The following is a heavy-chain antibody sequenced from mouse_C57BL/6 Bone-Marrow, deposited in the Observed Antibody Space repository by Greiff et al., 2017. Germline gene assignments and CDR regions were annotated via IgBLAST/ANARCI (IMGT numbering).Heavy chain of an antibody. D-gene: IGHD3-1*01. CDR2: ISYDGSN. V-gene: IGHV3-6*01. CDR3: ARAPPGPPY. J-gene: IGHJ3*01. Sequence: VQLKESGPGLVKPSQSLSLTCSVTGYSITSGYYWNWIRQFPGNKLEWMGYISYDGSNNYNPSLKNRISITRDTSKNQFFLKLNSVTTEDTATYYCARAPPGPPYWGQGTLVTVSA. CDR1: GYSITSGYY.